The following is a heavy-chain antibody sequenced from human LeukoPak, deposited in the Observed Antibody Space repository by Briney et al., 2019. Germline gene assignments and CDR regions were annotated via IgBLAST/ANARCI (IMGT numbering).Heavy chain of an antibody. V-gene: IGHV5-51*01. Sequence: GESLKISCKGSGYTFDTYWIGWVRQMPGKGLEWMGIIYPGDSDTRYSPSFQGQVTISADKSISTAYLQRRSLQASDTAMYYCARQSYGSHYFDYWGQGTLVTVSS. CDR2: IYPGDSDT. J-gene: IGHJ4*02. CDR1: GYTFDTYW. CDR3: ARQSYGSHYFDY. D-gene: IGHD3-10*01.